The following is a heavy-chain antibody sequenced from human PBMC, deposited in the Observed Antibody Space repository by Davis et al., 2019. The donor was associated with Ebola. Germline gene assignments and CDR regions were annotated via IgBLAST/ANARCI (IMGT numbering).Heavy chain of an antibody. CDR2: IIPIFGTA. V-gene: IGHV1-69*13. CDR3: ASSGLRDAFDI. D-gene: IGHD5-12*01. CDR1: GYTFTSYG. Sequence: AAPVKVSCKASGYTFTSYGISWVRQAPGQGLEWMGGIIPIFGTANYAQKFQGRVTITADESTSTAYMELSSLRSEDTAVYYCASSGLRDAFDIWGQGTMVTVSS. J-gene: IGHJ3*02.